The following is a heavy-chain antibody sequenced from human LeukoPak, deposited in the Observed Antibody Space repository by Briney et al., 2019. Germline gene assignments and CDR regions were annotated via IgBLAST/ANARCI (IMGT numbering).Heavy chain of an antibody. V-gene: IGHV3-21*01. J-gene: IGHJ4*02. D-gene: IGHD3-10*01. CDR1: GFTFSSYS. CDR3: ARDLVDYGSGSMVDY. Sequence: GGSLRLSCAASGFTFSSYSMNWVRQAPGKGLESVSSISSSSSYIYYADSVKGRFTISRDNSKNTLYLQMNSLRAEDTAVYYCARDLVDYGSGSMVDYWGQGTLVTVSS. CDR2: ISSSSSYI.